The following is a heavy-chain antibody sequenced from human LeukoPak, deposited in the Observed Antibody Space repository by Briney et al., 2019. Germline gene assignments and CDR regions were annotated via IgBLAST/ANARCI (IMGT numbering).Heavy chain of an antibody. J-gene: IGHJ3*01. CDR3: AREIIGAAFDV. D-gene: IGHD5-12*01. V-gene: IGHV4-59*02. Sequence: PSETLSLTCSVSGGSVNNYYWSWIRQPPGKGLEWIGYINYSGRTNYNPSLKSRVTISSDTSKNQLSLKLTSVTAADTAVYYCAREIIGAAFDVWGQGTLITVSS. CDR1: GGSVNNYY. CDR2: INYSGRT.